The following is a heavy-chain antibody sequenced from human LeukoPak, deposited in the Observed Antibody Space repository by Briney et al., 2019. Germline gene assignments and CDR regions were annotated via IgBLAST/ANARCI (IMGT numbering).Heavy chain of an antibody. Sequence: GGSLRLSCAASGFTFDDYAMHWVRQAPGKGLEWVSGISGSGGSTYYADSVKGRFTISRDNSKNTLYLQMNSLRAEDTAVYYCAKGDGDFSYYFDYWGQGTLVTVSS. V-gene: IGHV3-23*01. CDR3: AKGDGDFSYYFDY. J-gene: IGHJ4*02. CDR1: GFTFDDYA. CDR2: ISGSGGST. D-gene: IGHD4-17*01.